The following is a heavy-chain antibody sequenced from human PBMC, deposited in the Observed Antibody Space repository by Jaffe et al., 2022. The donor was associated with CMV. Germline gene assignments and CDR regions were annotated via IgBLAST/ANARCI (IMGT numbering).Heavy chain of an antibody. CDR2: IKQDGSEK. D-gene: IGHD6-19*01. V-gene: IGHV3-7*03. CDR3: ARVGRAVAAWFDP. J-gene: IGHJ5*02. Sequence: EVQLVESGGGLVQPGGSLRLSCAASGFTFSSYWMSWVRQAPGKGLEWVANIKQDGSEKYYVDSVKGRFTISRDNAKNSLYLQMNSLRAEDTAVYYCARVGRAVAAWFDPWGQGTLVTVSS. CDR1: GFTFSSYW.